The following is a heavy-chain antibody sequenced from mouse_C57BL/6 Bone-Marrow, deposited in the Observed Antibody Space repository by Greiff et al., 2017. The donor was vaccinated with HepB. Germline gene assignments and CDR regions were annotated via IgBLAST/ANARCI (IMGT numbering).Heavy chain of an antibody. CDR3: ARQIHDGYWAWFAY. J-gene: IGHJ3*01. Sequence: EVKLVESGGGLVQPGESLKLSCESNEYEFPSHDMSWVRKTPEKRLELVAAINSDGGSTYYPDTMERRFIISRDNTKKTLYLQMSSLRSEDTALYYCARQIHDGYWAWFAYWGQGTLVTVSA. CDR1: EYEFPSHD. CDR2: INSDGGST. D-gene: IGHD2-3*01. V-gene: IGHV5-2*01.